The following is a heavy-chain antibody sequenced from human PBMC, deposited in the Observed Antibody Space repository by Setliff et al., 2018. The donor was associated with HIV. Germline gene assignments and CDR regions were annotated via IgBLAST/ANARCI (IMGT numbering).Heavy chain of an antibody. V-gene: IGHV4-34*01. CDR2: FYHSGST. CDR3: ARRPYYFDS. J-gene: IGHJ4*02. D-gene: IGHD6-6*01. Sequence: SETLSLTCAVYGGSFSDYYWSWIRQPPGKGLEWIGGFYHSGSTIYNPSLKSRVTISVDTSKNQFSLKLCSVTAADTAVSYCARRPYYFDSWGQGTLVTVSS. CDR1: GGSFSDYY.